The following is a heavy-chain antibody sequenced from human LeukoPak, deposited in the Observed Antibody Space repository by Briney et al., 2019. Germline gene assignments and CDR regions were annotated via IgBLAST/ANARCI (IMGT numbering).Heavy chain of an antibody. D-gene: IGHD6-6*01. V-gene: IGHV4-38-2*02. CDR3: ARHRGAARLIDY. J-gene: IGHJ4*02. CDR1: GYSISSGYY. Sequence: LETLSLTCTVSGYSISSGYYWGWIRQPPGKGLEWIGSIYYSGSTYYNPSLKSRVTISVDTSKNQFSLKLSSVTAADTAVYYCARHRGAARLIDYWGQGTLVTVSS. CDR2: IYYSGST.